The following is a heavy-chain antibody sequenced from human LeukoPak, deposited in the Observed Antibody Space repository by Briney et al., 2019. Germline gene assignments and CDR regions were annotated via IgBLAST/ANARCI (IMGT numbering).Heavy chain of an antibody. J-gene: IGHJ4*02. D-gene: IGHD3-9*01. Sequence: GGSLRLSCAASGFTFSSFGMHWVRQAPGKGLEWVAVISYDGSNKYYADSVKGRFTISRDNSKNTLYLQMNSLRAEDTAVYYCARTPRVLRYFDWLLSLWGDFDYWGQGILVTVSS. V-gene: IGHV3-30*03. CDR3: ARTPRVLRYFDWLLSLWGDFDY. CDR2: ISYDGSNK. CDR1: GFTFSSFG.